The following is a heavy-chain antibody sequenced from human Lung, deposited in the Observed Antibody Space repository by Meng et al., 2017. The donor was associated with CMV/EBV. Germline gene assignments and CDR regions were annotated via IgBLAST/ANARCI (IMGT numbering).Heavy chain of an antibody. Sequence: QSPLKESGPTLVKPTQTLPLTCTFSVFSLSTSEVGVGLIRQPPGKALEWLAVIYWDDDKRYSPSLKSRLTITKDTSKNQVVLTLTNMDPVDTATYYCALFTRSWFDPWGQGTLVTVSS. J-gene: IGHJ5*02. CDR2: IYWDDDK. D-gene: IGHD2-2*01. CDR1: VFSLSTSEVG. V-gene: IGHV2-5*02. CDR3: ALFTRSWFDP.